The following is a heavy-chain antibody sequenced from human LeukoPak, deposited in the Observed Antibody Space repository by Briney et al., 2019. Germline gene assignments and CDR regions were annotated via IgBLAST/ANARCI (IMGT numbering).Heavy chain of an antibody. CDR1: GGSFIGYY. Sequence: PSETLSLTCAVYGGSFIGYYWSWIRQPPGKGLEWIGEINHSGSTNYNPSLKSRVTISVDTSKNQFSLKLSSVTAADTAVYYCARGFSYYYYYMDVWGKGTTVTVSS. J-gene: IGHJ6*03. CDR2: INHSGST. CDR3: ARGFSYYYYYMDV. D-gene: IGHD2/OR15-2a*01. V-gene: IGHV4-34*01.